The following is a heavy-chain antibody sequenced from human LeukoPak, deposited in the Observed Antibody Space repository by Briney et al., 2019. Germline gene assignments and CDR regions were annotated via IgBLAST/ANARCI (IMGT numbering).Heavy chain of an antibody. V-gene: IGHV3-74*01. CDR3: ARFDHGDIVVVPALGAFDI. Sequence: GGSLRLSCAASGFTFSSYWMHWVRQAPGKGLVWVSHINTDGNTTTYADSVKGRYTISRDNSKNTLYLRMNSLRAEDTAVYYCARFDHGDIVVVPALGAFDIWGQGTMVTVSS. CDR2: INTDGNTT. D-gene: IGHD2-2*01. CDR1: GFTFSSYW. J-gene: IGHJ3*02.